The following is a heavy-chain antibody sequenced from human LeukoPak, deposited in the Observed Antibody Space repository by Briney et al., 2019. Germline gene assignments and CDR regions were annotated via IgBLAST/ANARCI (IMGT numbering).Heavy chain of an antibody. CDR3: AKDLSLPRFDP. CDR1: GFTFSGYA. D-gene: IGHD2/OR15-2a*01. J-gene: IGHJ5*02. V-gene: IGHV3-23*01. CDR2: ISGSGGST. Sequence: GGSLRLSCAASGFTFSGYAMSWVPQAPGKGLERVSAISGSGGSTYYADSVKGRFTISRDNSKNTLYLQMNSLRAEDTAVYYCAKDLSLPRFDPWGQGTLVTVSS.